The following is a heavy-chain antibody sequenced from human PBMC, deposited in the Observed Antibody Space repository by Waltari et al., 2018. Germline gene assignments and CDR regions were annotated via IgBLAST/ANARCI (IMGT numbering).Heavy chain of an antibody. J-gene: IGHJ4*02. D-gene: IGHD2-2*01. CDR3: ARDPRYCSSTSCHDY. V-gene: IGHV3-21*01. CDR2: CSSSSSYI. Sequence: EVQLVESGGGLVKPGGSLRLSCAASGFTFSSYSMNWVRQAPGKGLDGVSSCSSSSSYISYADAGNGRFTISRDNAKNSLYLQMNSLRAEDTAVYYCARDPRYCSSTSCHDYWGQGTLVTVSS. CDR1: GFTFSSYS.